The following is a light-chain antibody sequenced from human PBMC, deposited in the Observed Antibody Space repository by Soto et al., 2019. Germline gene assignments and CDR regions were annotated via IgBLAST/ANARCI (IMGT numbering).Light chain of an antibody. CDR1: QSVRSY. CDR3: QQGGT. J-gene: IGKJ5*01. V-gene: IGKV3-11*01. CDR2: DAS. Sequence: EIVLTQSPATLSLSPGERATLSCRASQSVRSYLGWYQQSPGQAPRLLIYDASNRATGIPARFSGSGSGTDFTLTISSLEPEDFAVYYCQQGGTFGQGTRLEI.